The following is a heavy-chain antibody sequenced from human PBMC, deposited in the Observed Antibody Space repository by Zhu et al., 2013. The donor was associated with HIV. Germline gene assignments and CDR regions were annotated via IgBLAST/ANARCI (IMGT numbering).Heavy chain of an antibody. CDR3: ARTSAEYYFYAIDV. Sequence: QVQLVQSGAEVKKPGASVKVSCKVSGYTLTEFPIHWVRQTPGKGLEWMGLVDPEDGEAEYTAKFQARVIITADASRNTAYMTLSRLRSDDTAVYFCARTSAEYYFYAIDVWGQGTTITVSS. CDR1: GYTLTEFP. V-gene: IGHV1-24*01. CDR2: VDPEDGEA. J-gene: IGHJ6*02.